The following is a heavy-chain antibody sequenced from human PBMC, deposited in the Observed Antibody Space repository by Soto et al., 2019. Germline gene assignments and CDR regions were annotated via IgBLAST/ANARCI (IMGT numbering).Heavy chain of an antibody. CDR1: GFNFTDYN. CDR2: ISSTGRYI. CDR3: AREKCSSNNCYLVGYYGLDV. D-gene: IGHD2-2*01. V-gene: IGHV3-21*01. J-gene: IGHJ6*02. Sequence: GGSLRLSCAGSGFNFTDYNMNWVRQAPGKGLEWVSSISSTGRYIYYGDSVRGRITVSRDNGKNSLFLQMNNLGAEDTAVYYCAREKCSSNNCYLVGYYGLDVWGQGTTVTVSS.